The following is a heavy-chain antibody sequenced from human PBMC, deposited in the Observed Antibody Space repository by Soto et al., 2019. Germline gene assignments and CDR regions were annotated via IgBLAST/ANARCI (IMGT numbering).Heavy chain of an antibody. Sequence: SETLSLTCAVYGGSFSGYYWSWIRQPPGKGLEWIGEINHSGSTNYNPSLKSRVTISVDTSKNQFSLKLSSVTAADTAVYYCARTVATAYFDYWGHGTLVT. D-gene: IGHD2-21*02. CDR1: GGSFSGYY. J-gene: IGHJ4*01. CDR2: INHSGST. V-gene: IGHV4-34*01. CDR3: ARTVATAYFDY.